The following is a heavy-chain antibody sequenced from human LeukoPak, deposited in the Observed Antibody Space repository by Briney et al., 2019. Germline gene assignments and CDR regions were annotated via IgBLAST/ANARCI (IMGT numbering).Heavy chain of an antibody. V-gene: IGHV1-18*01. J-gene: IGHJ4*02. D-gene: IGHD6-19*01. Sequence: ASVKLSCNASGYTFTSYGISWVRQAPGQGLEWMGWISAYKGNTNYAQKLQGRDTMTTDTTTSTAQMELRSLISDGPAVYYCARVLGSRGSYSLPTFDYWSQGNLVTGSS. CDR1: GYTFTSYG. CDR2: ISAYKGNT. CDR3: ARVLGSRGSYSLPTFDY.